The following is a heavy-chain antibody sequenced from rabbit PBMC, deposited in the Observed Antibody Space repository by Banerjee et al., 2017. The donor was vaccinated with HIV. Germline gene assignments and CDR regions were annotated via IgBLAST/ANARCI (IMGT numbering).Heavy chain of an antibody. CDR1: GFSFSGAYY. D-gene: IGHD2-1*01. CDR2: IYAGSSAST. V-gene: IGHV1S40*01. Sequence: QSLEESGGDLVKPGASLTLTCTASGFSFSGAYYMCWVRQAPGKGLEWIGCIYAGSSASTYYASWAKGRFTISKTSSTTVTLQMTSLTAADTATYFCARMRNSYGDFDLWGPGTLVTDS. CDR3: ARMRNSYGDFDL. J-gene: IGHJ4*01.